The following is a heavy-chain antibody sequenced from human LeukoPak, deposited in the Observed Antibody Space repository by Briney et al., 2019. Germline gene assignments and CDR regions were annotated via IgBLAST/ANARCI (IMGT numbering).Heavy chain of an antibody. CDR2: ISDSGGST. CDR1: GFTFSSYA. CDR3: VKGGYSGYEYAFDI. D-gene: IGHD5-12*01. V-gene: IGHV3-23*01. Sequence: GGSLRLSCAASGFTFSSYAMSWVRQAPGKGLEWVSSISDSGGSTSNADSVKGRSTISRDNSKNTLYLQMNSLRAEDTAVYYCVKGGYSGYEYAFDIWGQGTMVTVSS. J-gene: IGHJ3*02.